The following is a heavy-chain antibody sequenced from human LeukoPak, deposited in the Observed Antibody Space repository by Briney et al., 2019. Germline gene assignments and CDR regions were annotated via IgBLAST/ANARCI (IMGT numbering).Heavy chain of an antibody. CDR3: AYSDPAGAAAGGNWFDP. CDR1: GFTFDDYA. J-gene: IGHJ5*02. D-gene: IGHD6-13*01. Sequence: PGGSLRLSCAASGFTFDDYAMHWVRQAPGKGLEWVSLISGDGGSTYYADSVKGRFTISRDNSKNSLYLQMNSLRTEDTALYYCAYSDPAGAAAGGNWFDPWGQGTLVTVSS. CDR2: ISGDGGST. V-gene: IGHV3-43*02.